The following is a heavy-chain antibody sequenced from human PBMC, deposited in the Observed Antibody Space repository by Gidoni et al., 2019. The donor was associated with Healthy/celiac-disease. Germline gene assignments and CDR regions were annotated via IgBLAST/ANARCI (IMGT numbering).Heavy chain of an antibody. CDR3: ARVWWEQVDY. CDR2: LNPNSGNT. D-gene: IGHD2-15*01. CDR1: GYTCTSYD. Sequence: QVQLVQSGAEVKKPGASVKVSCKASGYTCTSYDINWVRQATGQGLEWMGWLNPNSGNTGYAQKFQGRVTMTRNISISTAYMELSSLRSEDSAVYYCARVWWEQVDYWAREPWSPSPQ. V-gene: IGHV1-8*01. J-gene: IGHJ4*02.